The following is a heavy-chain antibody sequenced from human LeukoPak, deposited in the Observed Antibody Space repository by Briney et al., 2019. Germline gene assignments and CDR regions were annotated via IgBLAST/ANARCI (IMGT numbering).Heavy chain of an antibody. V-gene: IGHV4-30-4*08. CDR3: ARGTGDGVGATLETLFDY. CDR2: IYYSGST. D-gene: IGHD1-26*01. Sequence: LRLSCAASGFTFSSYAMSWVRQPPGKGLEWLGYIYYSGSTYYNPSLKSRVTISVDTSKNQFSLKLSSVTAADTAVYYCARGTGDGVGATLETLFDYWGQGTLVTVSS. J-gene: IGHJ4*02. CDR1: GFTFSSYA.